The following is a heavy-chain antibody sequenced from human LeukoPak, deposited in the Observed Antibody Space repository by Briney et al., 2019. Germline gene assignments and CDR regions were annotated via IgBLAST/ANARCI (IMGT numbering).Heavy chain of an antibody. CDR1: VYTFTSYY. CDR3: ARAGKSITMIVVVGAFDI. Sequence: GASVTVSCKASVYTFTSYYMHWVRQAPGQGLEGMGIINPSGGSTSYAQKFQGRVTMTRDTSTSTVYMELSSLRSEDTAVYYCARAGKSITMIVVVGAFDIWGQGTMVTVSS. J-gene: IGHJ3*02. CDR2: INPSGGST. V-gene: IGHV1-46*01. D-gene: IGHD3-22*01.